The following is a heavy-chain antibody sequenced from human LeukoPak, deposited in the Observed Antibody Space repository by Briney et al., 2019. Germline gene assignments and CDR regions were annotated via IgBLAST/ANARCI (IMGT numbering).Heavy chain of an antibody. CDR1: GYTFTAYY. V-gene: IGHV1-2*06. CDR2: INPNSGDT. D-gene: IGHD1-26*01. Sequence: GASVKVSCKASGYTFTAYYIHWVRQAPGQGLEWMGRINPNSGDTNYAQKFQGSVTLTRDTSINTAYMELSRLRSDDTAVYYCAKLGIGSTTGAWFDPWGQGTLVTVSS. CDR3: AKLGIGSTTGAWFDP. J-gene: IGHJ5*02.